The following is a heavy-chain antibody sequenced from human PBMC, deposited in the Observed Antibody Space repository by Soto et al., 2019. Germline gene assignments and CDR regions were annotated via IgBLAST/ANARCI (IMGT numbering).Heavy chain of an antibody. CDR1: GGSFSGYY. D-gene: IGHD6-13*01. Sequence: SETLSLTCAVYGGSFSGYYWSWIRQPPGKGLEWIGEINHSGSTNYDPSLKSRVTISVDTSKNQFSLKLSSVTAADTAVYYCARGKEYSSSRYWYYYYGMDVWGQGTTVTVSS. CDR3: ARGKEYSSSRYWYYYYGMDV. V-gene: IGHV4-34*01. J-gene: IGHJ6*02. CDR2: INHSGST.